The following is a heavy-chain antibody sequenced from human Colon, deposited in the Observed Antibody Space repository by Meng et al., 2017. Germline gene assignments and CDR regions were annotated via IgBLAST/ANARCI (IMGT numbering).Heavy chain of an antibody. J-gene: IGHJ4*02. D-gene: IGHD3-3*01. V-gene: IGHV3-66*02. Sequence: VQRGAAGGALCQPGGSLSISCAVSGFSGSRDFMIWVRQAPGKGLEWVSMIHSSAGTFFADSVKGRFTVSTDNSKNTLYLQMNSLRIEDTAVYHCANRFVWGLGTLVTVSS. CDR3: ANRFV. CDR1: GFSGSRDF. CDR2: IHSSAGT.